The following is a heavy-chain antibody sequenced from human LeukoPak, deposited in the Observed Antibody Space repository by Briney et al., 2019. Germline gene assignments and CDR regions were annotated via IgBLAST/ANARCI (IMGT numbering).Heavy chain of an antibody. D-gene: IGHD1-26*01. V-gene: IGHV1-8*01. CDR3: AAYSGSYFAFDI. CDR2: MNPNSGNT. CDR1: GYTFTSYD. Sequence: ASVKVSYKASGYTFTSYDINWVRQAPGQGREWMGWMNPNSGNTGYAQKFQGRVTMTRNTSISTAYMELSSLRSEDTAVYYCAAYSGSYFAFDIWGQGTMVTVSS. J-gene: IGHJ3*02.